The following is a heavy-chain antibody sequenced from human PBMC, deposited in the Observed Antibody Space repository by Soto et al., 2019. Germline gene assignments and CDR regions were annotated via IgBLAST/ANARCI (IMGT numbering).Heavy chain of an antibody. V-gene: IGHV6-1*01. CDR3: ARDHDIVVVPAISRKARYDAFDI. D-gene: IGHD2-2*01. J-gene: IGHJ3*02. CDR1: GDSVSSNSAA. CDR2: TYYRSKWYN. Sequence: SQTLSLTCAISGDSVSSNSAAWNWIGQSPSRGLEWLGRTYYRSKWYNDYAVSVKSRITINPDTSKNQFSLQLNSVTPEDTAVYYCARDHDIVVVPAISRKARYDAFDIWGQGTMVTVSS.